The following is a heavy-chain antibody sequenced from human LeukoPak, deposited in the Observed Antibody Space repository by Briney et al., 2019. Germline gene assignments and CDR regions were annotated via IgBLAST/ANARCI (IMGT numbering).Heavy chain of an antibody. V-gene: IGHV3-30*02. CDR3: AKETIRGYCSSTSCQSPGPYFDY. D-gene: IGHD2-2*01. J-gene: IGHJ4*02. CDR1: GFTFSSYG. CDR2: IRCYGSNK. Sequence: PGGSLRLSCAASGFTFSSYGMHWVRQAPRKGLEGVAFIRCYGSNKYYADSVKGRFPISIHNFKNTLYLQINSAKAEDTAVYYCAKETIRGYCSSTSCQSPGPYFDYWGQGTLVTVSS.